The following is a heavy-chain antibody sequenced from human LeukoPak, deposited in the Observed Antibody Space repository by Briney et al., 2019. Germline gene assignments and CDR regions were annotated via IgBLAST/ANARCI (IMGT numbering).Heavy chain of an antibody. J-gene: IGHJ3*02. D-gene: IGHD6-19*01. CDR1: GFTVSSNY. CDR3: AKDYSSGWYPDAFDI. Sequence: PGGSLRLSCAASGFTVSSNYMSWVRQAPGKGLEWVSVIYSGGSTYYADSVKGRFTISRDNSKNTLYLQMNSLRAEDTAVYYCAKDYSSGWYPDAFDIWGQGTMVTVSS. V-gene: IGHV3-53*01. CDR2: IYSGGST.